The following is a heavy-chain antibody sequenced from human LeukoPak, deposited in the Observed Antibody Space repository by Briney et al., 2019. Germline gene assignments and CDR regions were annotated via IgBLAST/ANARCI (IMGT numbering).Heavy chain of an antibody. CDR2: IIPIFGIA. CDR1: GGTFSSYA. V-gene: IGHV1-69*04. Sequence: ASVKVSCKASGGTFSSYAISWVRQAPGQGLEWMGRIIPIFGIANYAQKFQGRVTITADKSTSTAYMELSSLRSEDTAVYYCARDRDPIVVVVAASTWFDPWGQGTLATVSS. CDR3: ARDRDPIVVVVAASTWFDP. J-gene: IGHJ5*02. D-gene: IGHD2-15*01.